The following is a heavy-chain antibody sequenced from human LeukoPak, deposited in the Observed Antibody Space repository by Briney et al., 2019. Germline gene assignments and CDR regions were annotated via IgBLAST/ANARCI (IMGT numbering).Heavy chain of an antibody. D-gene: IGHD1-14*01. CDR1: GYTFTDYY. CDR3: AGGITGGDY. V-gene: IGHV1-2*02. J-gene: IGHJ4*02. CDR2: INPNGGGT. Sequence: ASVKVSCKASGYTFTDYYIHWARQAPGQGLEWMGWINPNGGGTNYAQKFQGRVTMTRDTSISTAYMELSWLRSDDTAFYYCAGGITGGDYWGQGTLVTVSS.